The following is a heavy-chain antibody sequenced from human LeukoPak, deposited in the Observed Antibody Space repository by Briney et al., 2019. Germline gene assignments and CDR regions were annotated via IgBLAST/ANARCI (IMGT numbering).Heavy chain of an antibody. Sequence: GASVTVSCKASGYTFTNYAMHWVRQAPGQRLEWMGWINAGNGNTKYSQKFQGRVTVTRDTSASTAYMELSSLRSEDTAVYYCARPDYGDTPPRYWGQGTLVTVSS. CDR2: INAGNGNT. V-gene: IGHV1-3*01. D-gene: IGHD4-17*01. CDR1: GYTFTNYA. J-gene: IGHJ4*02. CDR3: ARPDYGDTPPRY.